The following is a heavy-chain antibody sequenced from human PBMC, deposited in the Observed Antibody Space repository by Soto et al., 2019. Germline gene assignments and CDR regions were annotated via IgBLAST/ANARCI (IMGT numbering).Heavy chain of an antibody. CDR3: TRRRDWTAMDPLDY. J-gene: IGHJ4*02. V-gene: IGHV3-73*02. D-gene: IGHD5-18*01. CDR1: GFTFSDSA. CDR2: IRSKVNTYAT. Sequence: EVQLVESGGGLVQPGGSLKLSCAASGFTFSDSAMHWVRQASGKGPEWVGRIRSKVNTYATAYAASVKGRFTISRDDSXNTTYLQMNRLKTEDTAVYYCTRRRDWTAMDPLDYWGQGTLVTVSS.